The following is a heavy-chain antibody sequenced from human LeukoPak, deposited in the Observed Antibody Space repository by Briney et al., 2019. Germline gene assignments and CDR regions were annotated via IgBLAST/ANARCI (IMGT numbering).Heavy chain of an antibody. CDR2: ISGSGGST. V-gene: IGHV3-23*01. Sequence: TGGSLRLSCAASGFTFSRYAMNWVRQAPGKGLEWVSAISGSGGSTYYADSVKGRFTISRDNSKNTLYLQMNSLRAEDTAVYYCANPHLSSCWNHFDYWGQGTLVTVSS. D-gene: IGHD6-13*01. CDR1: GFTFSRYA. J-gene: IGHJ4*02. CDR3: ANPHLSSCWNHFDY.